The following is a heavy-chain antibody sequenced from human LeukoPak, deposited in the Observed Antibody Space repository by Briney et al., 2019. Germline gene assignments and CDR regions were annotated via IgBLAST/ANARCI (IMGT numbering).Heavy chain of an antibody. V-gene: IGHV3-30-3*02. D-gene: IGHD4-17*01. CDR2: ISYDGNNK. CDR3: AKTLDYGDYPGAFDI. Sequence: PGGSLRLSCAASGFTSSAMHWVRQAPGKGLEWVAVISYDGNNKYYADSVKGRFTVSRDNSKNTLYLQMNSLRAEDTAVYYCAKTLDYGDYPGAFDIWGQGTMVTVSS. CDR1: GFTSSA. J-gene: IGHJ3*02.